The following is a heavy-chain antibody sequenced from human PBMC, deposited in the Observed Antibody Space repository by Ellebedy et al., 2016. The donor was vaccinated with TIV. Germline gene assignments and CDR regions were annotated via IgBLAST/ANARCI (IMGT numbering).Heavy chain of an antibody. D-gene: IGHD3-22*01. CDR2: IYYSGST. V-gene: IGHV4-59*01. Sequence: MPSETLSLTCTVSGGSISSYYWSWIRQPPGKGLEWIGYIYYSGSTNYNPSLKSRVTISVDTSKNQFSLKLSSVTAADTAVYYCARDHYDSSGREIGYAFDIWGQGTMVTVSS. CDR1: GGSISSYY. J-gene: IGHJ3*02. CDR3: ARDHYDSSGREIGYAFDI.